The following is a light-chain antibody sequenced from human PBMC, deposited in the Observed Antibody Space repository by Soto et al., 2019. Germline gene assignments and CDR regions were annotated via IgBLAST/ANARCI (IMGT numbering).Light chain of an antibody. CDR3: LSYTSSSTYV. J-gene: IGLJ1*01. CDR1: SSDVGGYNY. CDR2: DVS. V-gene: IGLV2-14*01. Sequence: QSALTQPASVSGSPGQSITIPCTGTSSDVGGYNYVSWYQQHPGKAPKLMIYDVSNRPSGVSNRFSGSKSGNTASLTISGLQAEDEADYYCLSYTSSSTYVFGTGTKVTVL.